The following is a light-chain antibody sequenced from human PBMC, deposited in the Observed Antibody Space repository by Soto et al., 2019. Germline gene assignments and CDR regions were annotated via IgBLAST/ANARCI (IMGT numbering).Light chain of an antibody. Sequence: EIVLTQSPGTLSLSPGERATLSCRASQSVSSKYLAWYQQKPGQAPRVLIYSTSIRASGVPERFSGGGSGTDFTLTITRLEPEDFAVYYCQQYGSSLFTFGPGTKVDFK. J-gene: IGKJ3*01. CDR1: QSVSSKY. V-gene: IGKV3-20*01. CDR3: QQYGSSLFT. CDR2: STS.